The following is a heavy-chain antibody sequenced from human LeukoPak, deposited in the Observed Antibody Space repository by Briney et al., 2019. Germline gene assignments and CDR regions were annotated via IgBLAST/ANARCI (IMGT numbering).Heavy chain of an antibody. J-gene: IGHJ3*02. V-gene: IGHV1-46*01. CDR2: INPSGGST. Sequence: GASVKVSCKASGYSFTNYYIHWVRQAPGQGLEWTGMINPSGGSTSYAQKFQGRVTMTRDTSTSTVYMVLSSLRSDDTAVYYCARGNGYSPRGGFDIWGQGTMVTVSS. CDR3: ARGNGYSPRGGFDI. D-gene: IGHD5-24*01. CDR1: GYSFTNYY.